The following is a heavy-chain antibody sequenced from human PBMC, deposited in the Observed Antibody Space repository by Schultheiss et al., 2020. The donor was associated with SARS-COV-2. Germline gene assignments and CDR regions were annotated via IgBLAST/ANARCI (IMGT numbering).Heavy chain of an antibody. CDR2: ISAYNGKT. J-gene: IGHJ4*02. CDR1: GYTFTSYG. CDR3: AKDLEYSSVGVDGDFDY. V-gene: IGHV1-18*01. D-gene: IGHD6-19*01. Sequence: ASVKVSCKASGYTFTSYGITWVRQAPGQGLEWMGWISAYNGKTNYAQKVQGRVTMTTDTSTSTAYMELSSLRSEDTAVYYCAKDLEYSSVGVDGDFDYWGQGTLVTVSS.